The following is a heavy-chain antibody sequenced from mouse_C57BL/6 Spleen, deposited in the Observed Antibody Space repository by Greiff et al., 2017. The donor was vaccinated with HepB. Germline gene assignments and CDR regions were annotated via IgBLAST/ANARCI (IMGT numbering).Heavy chain of an antibody. D-gene: IGHD3-2*02. J-gene: IGHJ4*01. Sequence: EVQLVESGGGLVKPGGSLKLSCAASGFTFSDYGMHWVRQAPEKGLEWVAYISSGSSSIYYADTVKGRFTISRDNAKNTLFLHMTSLRSEDTAMYYCSRERRRQLRLRRYAMDYWGQGTSVTVSS. V-gene: IGHV5-17*01. CDR3: SRERRRQLRLRRYAMDY. CDR2: ISSGSSSI. CDR1: GFTFSDYG.